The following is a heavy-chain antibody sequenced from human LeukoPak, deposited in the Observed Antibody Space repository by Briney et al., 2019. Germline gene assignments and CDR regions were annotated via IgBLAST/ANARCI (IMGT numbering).Heavy chain of an antibody. D-gene: IGHD3-22*01. J-gene: IGHJ6*03. Sequence: SETLSLTCTVSGGSISTYCWSWIRQPAGKGLEWIGHICTSGSTNYNPPLKSRVTMSVDTSNNEFSLKLSSVTAADTAVYYCARLKDSSGYLYYYYYMDVWGKGTTVTVSS. CDR1: GGSISTYC. V-gene: IGHV4-4*07. CDR3: ARLKDSSGYLYYYYYMDV. CDR2: ICTSGST.